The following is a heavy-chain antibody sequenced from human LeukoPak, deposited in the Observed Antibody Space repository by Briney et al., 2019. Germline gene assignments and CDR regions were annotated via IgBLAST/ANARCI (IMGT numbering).Heavy chain of an antibody. V-gene: IGHV3-48*01. Sequence: PGGSLRLSCAASGFTFSSYNMNWVRQAPGKGLEWVSYISSSGSTIYYADSVKGRFTISRDNAKNSLYLQLNSLRPEDTAVYYCAREKMGLLWFGDQRAYFDYWGQGTLVTVSS. CDR2: ISSSGSTI. D-gene: IGHD3-10*01. CDR1: GFTFSSYN. J-gene: IGHJ4*02. CDR3: AREKMGLLWFGDQRAYFDY.